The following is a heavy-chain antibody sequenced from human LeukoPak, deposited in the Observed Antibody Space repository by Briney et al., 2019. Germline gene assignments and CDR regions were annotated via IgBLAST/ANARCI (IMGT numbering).Heavy chain of an antibody. J-gene: IGHJ6*04. CDR3: AREGGIVDRYGMDV. Sequence: GASLRLSCAASGFTFTNYAMYWVRQAPGKGLEWVSAVSGRDDSTYYADSVKGRFTISRDTSKNTLYLQMNSLRAEDTAVYYCAREGGIVDRYGMDVWGKGTTVTVSS. CDR2: VSGRDDST. D-gene: IGHD1-26*01. V-gene: IGHV3-23*01. CDR1: GFTFTNYA.